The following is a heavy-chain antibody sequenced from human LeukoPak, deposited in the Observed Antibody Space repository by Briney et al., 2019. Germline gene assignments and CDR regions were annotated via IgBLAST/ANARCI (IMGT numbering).Heavy chain of an antibody. CDR3: ARVSFDFWSGYYLDY. CDR1: GFTFYSYA. CDR2: IKQDGSEK. J-gene: IGHJ4*02. V-gene: IGHV3-7*01. Sequence: GGSLRLSCAASGFTFYSYAMSWVRQAPGKGLEWVANIKQDGSEKYYVDSVKGRFTISRDNAKNSLYLQMNSLRAEDMAVYYCARVSFDFWSGYYLDYWGQGTLVTVSS. D-gene: IGHD3-3*01.